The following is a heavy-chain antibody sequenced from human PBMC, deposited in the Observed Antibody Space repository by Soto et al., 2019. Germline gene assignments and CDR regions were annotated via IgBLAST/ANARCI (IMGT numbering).Heavy chain of an antibody. CDR1: GFTFSDYY. V-gene: IGHV3-11*06. J-gene: IGHJ2*01. Sequence: QVQLVESGGGLVKPGGSLRLSCAASGFTFSDYYMSWIRQAPGKGPEWVSYISSSSSYTKYADSVKGRFIVSRDNAKNSLYMRMNSLRAEDTAVYYCAGDLRDISAASISANWDVDLWGRGTLVTVSS. CDR3: AGDLRDISAASISANWDVDL. CDR2: ISSSSSYT. D-gene: IGHD6-13*01.